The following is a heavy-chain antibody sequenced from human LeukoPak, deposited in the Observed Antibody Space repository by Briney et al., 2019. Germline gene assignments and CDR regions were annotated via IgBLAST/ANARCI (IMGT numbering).Heavy chain of an antibody. CDR2: IKEDGSIE. CDR1: GFAFSKYW. CDR3: LREETIVVIREPPP. Sequence: GGSLRLSCAASGFAFSKYWMSWVRQAPGKGLEWVANIKEDGSIEDYADSVKGRFTVSRDNAKNSLYLQMNSLRAEDTAIYYCLREETIVVIREPPPRGQGTLVTVSS. V-gene: IGHV3-7*01. J-gene: IGHJ4*02. D-gene: IGHD3-22*01.